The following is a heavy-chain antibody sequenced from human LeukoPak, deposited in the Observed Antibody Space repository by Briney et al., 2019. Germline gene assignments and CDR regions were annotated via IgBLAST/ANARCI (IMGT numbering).Heavy chain of an antibody. Sequence: PGGSLRLSCAASGFTFSSYGMHWVRQAPGKGLEWVAFIRYDGSNKYYADSVKGRFTISRDNSKNTLYLQMNSLRAEDTAVYYCAKDHWPAVGYYDSSGPLDYWGQGTLVTVSS. CDR3: AKDHWPAVGYYDSSGPLDY. J-gene: IGHJ4*02. CDR2: IRYDGSNK. CDR1: GFTFSSYG. V-gene: IGHV3-30*02. D-gene: IGHD3-22*01.